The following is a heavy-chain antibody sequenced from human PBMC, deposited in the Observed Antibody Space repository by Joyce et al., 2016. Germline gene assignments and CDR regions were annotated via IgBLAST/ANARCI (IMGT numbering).Heavy chain of an antibody. Sequence: QVQLQESGPGLVKPSETLSLTCTVSGGSINTYYWSWIRQPPGKGLEWIGYISHSGTANYAPSLKSRVTISVDTAKNQISLKVTSVTAADTAVYYCARDRNEGYCTSARCYYYYYYGMDVWGQGTTVTVSS. J-gene: IGHJ6*02. CDR2: ISHSGTA. V-gene: IGHV4-59*01. D-gene: IGHD2-2*01. CDR1: GGSINTYY. CDR3: ARDRNEGYCTSARCYYYYYYGMDV.